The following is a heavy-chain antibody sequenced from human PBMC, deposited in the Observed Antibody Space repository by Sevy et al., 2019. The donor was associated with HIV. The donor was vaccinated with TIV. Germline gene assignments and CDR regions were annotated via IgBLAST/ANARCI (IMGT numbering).Heavy chain of an antibody. D-gene: IGHD3-22*01. CDR1: GFTFSSYS. Sequence: GGSLRLSCAASGFTFSSYSMNWVRQAPGKGLEWVSYISSSSSTIYYADSVKGRFTISRDNAKNSLYLQMNSLRAEDTAVYYCARTGPPGYYYDSSGSDYWGQGVLVTVSS. V-gene: IGHV3-48*01. CDR3: ARTGPPGYYYDSSGSDY. J-gene: IGHJ4*02. CDR2: ISSSSSTI.